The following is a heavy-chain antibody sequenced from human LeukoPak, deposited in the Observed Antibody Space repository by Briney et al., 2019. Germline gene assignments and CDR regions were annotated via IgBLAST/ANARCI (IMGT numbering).Heavy chain of an antibody. CDR2: ISYDGSNK. J-gene: IGHJ4*02. D-gene: IGHD4-17*01. CDR3: ARAPLHDYGAQDDY. Sequence: GGSLRLSCEASGFTFSSYSMNWVRQAPGKGLEWVAVISYDGSNKYYADSVKGRFTISRDNSKNTLYLQMNSLRAEDTAVYYCARAPLHDYGAQDDYWGQGTLVTVSS. CDR1: GFTFSSYS. V-gene: IGHV3-30*03.